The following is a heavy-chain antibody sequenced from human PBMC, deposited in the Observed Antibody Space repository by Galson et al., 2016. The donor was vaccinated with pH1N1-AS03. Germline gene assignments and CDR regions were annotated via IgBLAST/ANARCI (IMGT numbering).Heavy chain of an antibody. Sequence: SVKVSCKASGGSFSTYAITWVRQAPGQGLEWMGGIIPVFGTTSFAQKFQDGVSITADESTSTAFMELSSLRSEDTAVYYCAKGNYQLLNYYYYMDVWGKGTTVTVSS. CDR1: GGSFSTYA. J-gene: IGHJ6*03. CDR3: AKGNYQLLNYYYYMDV. V-gene: IGHV1-69*13. CDR2: IIPVFGTT. D-gene: IGHD2-2*01.